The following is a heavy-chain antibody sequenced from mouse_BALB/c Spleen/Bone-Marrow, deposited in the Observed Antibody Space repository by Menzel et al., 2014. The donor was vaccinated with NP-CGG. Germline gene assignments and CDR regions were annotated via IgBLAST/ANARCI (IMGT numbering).Heavy chain of an antibody. CDR1: GYTFTSYD. Sequence: VKVVASGAELVKPGASVKLSCKASGYTFTSYDVHWVKQRPGQGLAWFGWIFPGGGSTQYNEKFNGKATLTIDKSSSTAYMQVSRLTSEDSAVYFCARDGDDGYYGGDAMDYWGQGTSVTVSS. CDR3: ARDGDDGYYGGDAMDY. CDR2: IFPGGGST. D-gene: IGHD2-3*01. J-gene: IGHJ4*01. V-gene: IGHV1-85*01.